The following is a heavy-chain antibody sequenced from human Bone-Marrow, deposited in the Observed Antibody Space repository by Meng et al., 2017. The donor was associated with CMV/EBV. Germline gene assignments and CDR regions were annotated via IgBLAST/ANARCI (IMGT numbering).Heavy chain of an antibody. CDR3: ARGRRYCSRTSCYYFDY. CDR2: INPSGGST. CDR1: GYTFTSYY. V-gene: IGHV1-46*01. J-gene: IGHJ4*02. D-gene: IGHD2-2*01. Sequence: ASVKVSCKASGYTFTSYYMHWVRQAPGQGLEWMGIINPSGGSTSYAQKFQGRVTMIRDTSTSTVYMELSSLRSEDTAVYYCARGRRYCSRTSCYYFDYWGQGTLVTVSS.